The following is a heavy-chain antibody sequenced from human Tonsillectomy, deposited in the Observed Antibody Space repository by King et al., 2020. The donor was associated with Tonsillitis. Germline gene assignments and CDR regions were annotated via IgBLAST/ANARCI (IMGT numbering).Heavy chain of an antibody. CDR3: ARGYVDIVATIDY. CDR1: GYTFTSYY. J-gene: IGHJ4*02. V-gene: IGHV1-46*01. CDR2: INPSGGST. D-gene: IGHD5-12*01. Sequence: VQLVESGAEVKKPGASVKVSCKASGYTFTSYYMHWVRQAPGQGLEWMGIINPSGGSTSYAQKFQGRVTMTRDTSTSKVYLDLISLRSEDPAVYYCARGYVDIVATIDYWGQGTLVTVSS.